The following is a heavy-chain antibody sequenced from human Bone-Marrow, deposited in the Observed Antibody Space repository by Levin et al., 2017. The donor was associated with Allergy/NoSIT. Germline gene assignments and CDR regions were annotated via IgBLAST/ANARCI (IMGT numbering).Heavy chain of an antibody. Sequence: GGSLLSCAASGFTFSNYAMSWVRQAPGKGLEWVSGISGSGDSTYDGDSVKGRFTISRDNSKNTLYLQMNSLRAEDTAVYYCAKDRDFYGSGSLGNWGQGTLVTVSS. V-gene: IGHV3-23*01. J-gene: IGHJ4*02. CDR1: GFTFSNYA. CDR3: AKDRDFYGSGSLGN. CDR2: ISGSGDST. D-gene: IGHD3-10*01.